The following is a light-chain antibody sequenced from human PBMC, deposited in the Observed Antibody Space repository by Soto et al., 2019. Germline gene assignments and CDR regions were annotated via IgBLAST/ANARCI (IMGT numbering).Light chain of an antibody. V-gene: IGKV1-5*01. CDR1: QSIKPY. CDR2: AVS. CDR3: QQYNGY. Sequence: QVTQSPSTLSASVGDRVTITCRASQSIKPYFAWYQQKPVKAPNLLIYAVSSLESWVPSRFSVSGSCTEFNLTISSLQPDDFATYYCQQYNGYFGPGTKGDIK. J-gene: IGKJ3*01.